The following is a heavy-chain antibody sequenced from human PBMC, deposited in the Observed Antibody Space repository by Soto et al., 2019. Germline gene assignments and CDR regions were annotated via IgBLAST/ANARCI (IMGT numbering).Heavy chain of an antibody. V-gene: IGHV3-23*01. Sequence: EVQLLESGGGLVQPGGSLRLSCAASGFTFSSYAMSWVRQAPGKGLEWVSAISGSGGSTYYADSVKGRFTISRDNSKNTRYLQMNSLRAEDTAVYYCAKDNGFYGGNSPNDYWGQGTLVTVSS. CDR2: ISGSGGST. J-gene: IGHJ4*02. CDR3: AKDNGFYGGNSPNDY. D-gene: IGHD4-17*01. CDR1: GFTFSSYA.